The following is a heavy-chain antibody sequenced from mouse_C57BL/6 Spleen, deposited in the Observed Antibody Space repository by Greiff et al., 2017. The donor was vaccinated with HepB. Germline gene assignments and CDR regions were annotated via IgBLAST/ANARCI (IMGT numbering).Heavy chain of an antibody. CDR1: GFTFRDYG. V-gene: IGHV5-17*01. J-gene: IGHJ3*01. Sequence: EVQRVESGGGLVKPGGSLKLSCAASGFTFRDYGMHWVRQAPEKGLEWVAYISSGSSTIYYADTVKGRFTISRDNAKNTLFLHMTSLRSEDTAMYYCARPRGFAYWGQGTLVTVSA. CDR2: ISSGSSTI. CDR3: ARPRGFAY.